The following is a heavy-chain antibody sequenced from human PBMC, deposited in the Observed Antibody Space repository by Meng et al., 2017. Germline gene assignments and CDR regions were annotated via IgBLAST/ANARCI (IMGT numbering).Heavy chain of an antibody. V-gene: IGHV1-69*01. CDR2: IIPIFGTA. CDR3: ARSFSRATWERDD. J-gene: IGHJ4*02. Sequence: QVPLVHSGAEVKKPGSSVKVSCKASGGTFSSYAISWVRQAPGQGLEWMGGIIPIFGTANYAQKFQGRVTITADESTSTDYMELSSLRSEDTAVYYCARSFSRATWERDDWGQGTLVTVSS. D-gene: IGHD1-26*01. CDR1: GGTFSSYA.